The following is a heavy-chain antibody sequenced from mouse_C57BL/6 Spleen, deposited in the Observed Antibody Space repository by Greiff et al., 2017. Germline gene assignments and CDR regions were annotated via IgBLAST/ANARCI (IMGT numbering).Heavy chain of an antibody. V-gene: IGHV10-1*01. Sequence: EVQLVESGGGLVQPKGSVKLSCAASGFSFTTYAMNWVRQAPGQGLEWVARIRSKSNNYATYYAASVKDRLTISRDDSESRLYLQMNNLKTEDTAMYYCVGGGPFAYWGQGTLVTVSA. D-gene: IGHD1-1*02. CDR2: IRSKSNNYAT. J-gene: IGHJ3*01. CDR1: GFSFTTYA. CDR3: VGGGPFAY.